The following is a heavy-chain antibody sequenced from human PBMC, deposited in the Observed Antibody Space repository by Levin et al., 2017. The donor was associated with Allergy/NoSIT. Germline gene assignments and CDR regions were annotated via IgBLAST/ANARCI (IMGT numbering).Heavy chain of an antibody. Sequence: SETLSLTCAVYGGSFSGYYWSWIRQPPGKGLEWIGEINHSGSTNYNPSLKSRVTISVDTSKNQFSLKLSSVTAADTAVYYCARGLGSGIPRQGYYYYYMDVWGKGTTVTVSS. V-gene: IGHV4-34*01. D-gene: IGHD3-10*01. CDR1: GGSFSGYY. J-gene: IGHJ6*03. CDR2: INHSGST. CDR3: ARGLGSGIPRQGYYYYYMDV.